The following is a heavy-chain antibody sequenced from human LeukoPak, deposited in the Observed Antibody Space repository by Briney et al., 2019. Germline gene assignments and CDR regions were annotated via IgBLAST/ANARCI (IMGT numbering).Heavy chain of an antibody. CDR3: AKAYGSGSYYPDY. CDR1: GFTFSSYA. V-gene: IGHV3-23*01. J-gene: IGHJ4*02. CDR2: ISNSGGST. Sequence: GGSLRLSCAASGFTFSSYAMNWVRQAPGKGLEWVSAISNSGGSTYYADSVKGRFTISRDNFKNILYLQMKSLRAEDTVVYHCAKAYGSGSYYPDYWGQGTLVTVSS. D-gene: IGHD3-10*01.